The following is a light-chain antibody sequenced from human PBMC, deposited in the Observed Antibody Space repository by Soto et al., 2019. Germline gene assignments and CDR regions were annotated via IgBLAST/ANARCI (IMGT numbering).Light chain of an antibody. CDR3: QQYNDWPLT. CDR2: GAS. V-gene: IGKV3-20*01. J-gene: IGKJ1*01. CDR1: QIVSSSY. Sequence: NMLMRCPGTLSLTKIERATLSCRASQIVSSSYLAWHQQKPGHPPRLIIYGASSRATGTPDRFSGTGSGKEFTLTISSLQSEDFALYYCQQYNDWPLTFGQVTKVDIK.